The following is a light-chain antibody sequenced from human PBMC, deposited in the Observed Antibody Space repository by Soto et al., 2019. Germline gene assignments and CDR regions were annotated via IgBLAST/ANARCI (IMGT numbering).Light chain of an antibody. CDR1: QGISND. Sequence: DIQMTQSPSSLSASVGDRVTITCRASQGISNDLAWYQQKPGKVPKLLIYAASTLQSGVPSRFSGSGSGTDFTLTISSLQPEDVATYYCQKYNSDPLFTFGPGTKVDIK. CDR3: QKYNSDPLFT. J-gene: IGKJ3*01. CDR2: AAS. V-gene: IGKV1-27*01.